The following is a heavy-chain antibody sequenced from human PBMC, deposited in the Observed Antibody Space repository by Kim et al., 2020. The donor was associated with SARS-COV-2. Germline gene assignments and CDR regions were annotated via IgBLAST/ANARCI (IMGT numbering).Heavy chain of an antibody. D-gene: IGHD5-12*01. CDR1: GFTFSSYW. V-gene: IGHV3-74*01. CDR2: INSDGSSP. J-gene: IGHJ3*02. Sequence: GGSLRLSCAASGFTFSSYWMHWVRQAPGKGLVWVSRINSDGSSPSYADSVKGRFTISRDNAKNTLYLQMNSLRAEDTAVYYCARGEDIVARRDAFDIWGQGTMVTVSS. CDR3: ARGEDIVARRDAFDI.